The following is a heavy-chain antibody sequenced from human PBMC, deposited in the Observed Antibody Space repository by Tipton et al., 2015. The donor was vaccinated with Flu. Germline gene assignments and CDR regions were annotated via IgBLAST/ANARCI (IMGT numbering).Heavy chain of an antibody. D-gene: IGHD3-22*01. V-gene: IGHV4-59*01. CDR2: IYYSGST. CDR3: ARDREYYDSSGTYYYYGMDV. CDR1: GGSISSYY. J-gene: IGHJ6*02. Sequence: TLSLTCTVSGGSISSYYWSWIRQPPGKGLEWIGYIYYSGSTNYNPSLKSRVTISVDTSKNRFSLKLSSVTAADTAVYYCARDREYYDSSGTYYYYGMDVWGQGP.